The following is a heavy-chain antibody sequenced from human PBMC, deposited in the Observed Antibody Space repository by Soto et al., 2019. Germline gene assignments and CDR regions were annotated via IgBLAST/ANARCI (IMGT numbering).Heavy chain of an antibody. CDR1: GGTFSSYA. V-gene: IGHV1-69*01. CDR2: IIPICGTA. Sequence: QVQLVQSGAEVKKPGASVKVSCKASGGTFSSYAISWVRHAPGQGHEWRGGIIPICGTANYAQKFQGRVTITADESTSTAYMERISLRAEDTAVYYCARDNRNEAGWFDPWGQGTLVTVSS. CDR3: ARDNRNEAGWFDP. D-gene: IGHD1-20*01. J-gene: IGHJ5*02.